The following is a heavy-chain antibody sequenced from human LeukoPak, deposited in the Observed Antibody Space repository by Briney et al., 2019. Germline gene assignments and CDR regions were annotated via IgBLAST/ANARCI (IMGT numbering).Heavy chain of an antibody. D-gene: IGHD3-10*01. CDR2: ISAYNGNT. CDR3: ASSPAALQGNAFDI. V-gene: IGHV1-18*01. J-gene: IGHJ3*02. Sequence: ASVKVSCKASGYTFTSYGISWVRQAPGQGLEWMGWISAYNGNTNYAQKLQGRVTMTTDTSTSTAYMELRSLRSDDTAVYYYASSPAALQGNAFDIWGQGTMVTVSS. CDR1: GYTFTSYG.